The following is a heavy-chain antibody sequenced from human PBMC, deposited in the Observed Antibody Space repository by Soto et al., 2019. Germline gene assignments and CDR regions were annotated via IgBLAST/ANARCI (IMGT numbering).Heavy chain of an antibody. Sequence: SDPLSLTCTVSVTSIVSSDFNWNWVRQPPGEGLQWIGSIFYLGSSYYTPSLKSRVTMSVDTSKTHFSLRLRSVTATHTASYFRARHSFDLRKNNWSDNWRPGTRVT. CDR2: IFYLGSS. CDR1: VTSIVSSDFN. J-gene: IGHJ5*02. V-gene: IGHV4-39*01. CDR3: ARHSFDLRKNNWSDN.